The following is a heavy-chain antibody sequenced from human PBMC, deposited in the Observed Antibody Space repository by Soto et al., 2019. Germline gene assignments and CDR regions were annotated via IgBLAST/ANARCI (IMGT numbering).Heavy chain of an antibody. CDR1: GFTFSSYA. CDR2: ISGSGGST. Sequence: EVQLLESGGGLVQPGGSLRLSCAASGFTFSSYAMSWVRQAQGKGLEWVSAISGSGGSTYYADSGKGRFTISRDNSKKTLYLQRNSLRAEDTAVYYCATGREWFWELEGMDVWGKGTTVTVSS. V-gene: IGHV3-23*01. J-gene: IGHJ6*04. D-gene: IGHD3-10*01. CDR3: ATGREWFWELEGMDV.